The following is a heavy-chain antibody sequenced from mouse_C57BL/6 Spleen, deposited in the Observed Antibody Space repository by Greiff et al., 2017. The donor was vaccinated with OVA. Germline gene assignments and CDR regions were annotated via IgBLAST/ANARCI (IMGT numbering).Heavy chain of an antibody. D-gene: IGHD1-1*01. Sequence: EVQLQQSGPELVKPGASVKISCKASGYSFTGYYMNWVKQSPEKSLEWIGEINPSTGGTTYNQKFKAKATLTVDKSSSTAYMQLKSLTSEDSAVYYCARALRAGYFDVWGTGTTVTVSS. CDR3: ARALRAGYFDV. V-gene: IGHV1-42*01. CDR1: GYSFTGYY. CDR2: INPSTGGT. J-gene: IGHJ1*03.